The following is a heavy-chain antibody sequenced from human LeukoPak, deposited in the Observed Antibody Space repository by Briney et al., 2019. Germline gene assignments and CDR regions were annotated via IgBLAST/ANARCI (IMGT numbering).Heavy chain of an antibody. V-gene: IGHV3-23*01. CDR3: AKDLLLFGELSGWFDP. D-gene: IGHD3-10*01. CDR1: GFTFSSYA. J-gene: IGHJ5*02. CDR2: ISGSGGST. Sequence: HSGGSLRLSCAASGFTFSSYAMSWVRQAPGKGLEWVSAISGSGGSTYYADSVKGRFTISRDNSKNTLYLQMNSLRAEDTAVYYCAKDLLLFGELSGWFDPWGQGTLVTVSS.